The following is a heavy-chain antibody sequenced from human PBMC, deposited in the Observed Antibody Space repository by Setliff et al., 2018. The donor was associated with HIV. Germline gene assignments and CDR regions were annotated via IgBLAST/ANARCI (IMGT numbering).Heavy chain of an antibody. J-gene: IGHJ3*02. CDR3: TRWIVGSSNIFAFDI. V-gene: IGHV1-8*01. CDR2: VNPKSGNT. CDR1: GYTLTDFD. Sequence: ASVKVSCKASGYTLTDFDIYWMRQASGQGLEWLGWVNPKSGNTAYAQSFQGRVTLTTNTAISTVDMELSSLSSEDTAVYYCTRWIVGSSNIFAFDIWGQGTLVTVSS. D-gene: IGHD1-26*01.